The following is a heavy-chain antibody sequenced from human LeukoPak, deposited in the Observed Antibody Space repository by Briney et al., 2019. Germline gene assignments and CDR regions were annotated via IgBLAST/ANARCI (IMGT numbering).Heavy chain of an antibody. Sequence: PGGSLRLSCAASGFTFSIHSMNWVRQTPGKGLEWVSYISTSSSTIYYADSVKGRFTISRDNVKNSLYLQMNSLRDEDTAVYYCAREPLDYWGQGTLVTVSS. CDR2: ISTSSSTI. J-gene: IGHJ4*02. CDR3: AREPLDY. V-gene: IGHV3-48*02. CDR1: GFTFSIHS.